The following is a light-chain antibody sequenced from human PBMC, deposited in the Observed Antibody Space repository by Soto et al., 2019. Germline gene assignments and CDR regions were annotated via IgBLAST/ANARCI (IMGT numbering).Light chain of an antibody. Sequence: ENVVTLSPANLSVATRERTTLCSRSRHSISTNLAWYQPRPGQAPRLLIYGASTRATGISVRFSGSGSGTEFTLTISSLQSEDFAVYDRQHYDNWPPRTCGQGTKVDIK. V-gene: IGKV3-15*01. CDR2: GAS. J-gene: IGKJ1*01. CDR1: HSISTN. CDR3: QHYDNWPPRT.